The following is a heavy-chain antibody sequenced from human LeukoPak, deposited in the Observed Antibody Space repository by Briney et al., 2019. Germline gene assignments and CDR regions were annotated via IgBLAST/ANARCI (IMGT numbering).Heavy chain of an antibody. CDR1: GFTVSSNY. CDR3: ARADYYYYGMDV. CDR2: IYSGGST. J-gene: IGHJ6*02. Sequence: GGSLRLSCAASGFTVSSNYMSWVRQAPGKGLEWVSVIYSGGSTYYADSVKGRFTISRDNSKNTLYLQMNSLRAEDTAVYYCARADYYYYGMDVWGQGTLVTVSS. V-gene: IGHV3-66*01.